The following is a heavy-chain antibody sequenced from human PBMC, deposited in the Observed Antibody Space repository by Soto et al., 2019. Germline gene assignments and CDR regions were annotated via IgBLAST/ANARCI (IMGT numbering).Heavy chain of an antibody. V-gene: IGHV3-23*01. J-gene: IGHJ6*02. Sequence: PGGSLRLSCAASGFTFSSYAMSWVRQAPGKGLEWVSAISGSGGSTYYADSVKGRFTISRDNSKNSLYLQMNSLRTEDTALYYCAKDSGPYCSSTSCYAETDYYGMDVWGQGTTVTVSS. CDR3: AKDSGPYCSSTSCYAETDYYGMDV. CDR2: ISGSGGST. CDR1: GFTFSSYA. D-gene: IGHD2-2*01.